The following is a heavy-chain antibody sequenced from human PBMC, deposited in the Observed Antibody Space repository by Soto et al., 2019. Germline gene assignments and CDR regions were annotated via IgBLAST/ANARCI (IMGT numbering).Heavy chain of an antibody. CDR2: ISAYNGNT. V-gene: IGHV1-18*04. D-gene: IGHD2-2*01. Sequence: GPSVKVSCKASGYTFTSYGISWVRQAPGQGLEWMGWISAYNGNTNYAQKLQGRVTMTTDTSTSTAYMELRSLRSDDTAVYYCARDREYKVPVEWDYWGQGTLVTVSS. CDR3: ARDREYKVPVEWDY. CDR1: GYTFTSYG. J-gene: IGHJ4*02.